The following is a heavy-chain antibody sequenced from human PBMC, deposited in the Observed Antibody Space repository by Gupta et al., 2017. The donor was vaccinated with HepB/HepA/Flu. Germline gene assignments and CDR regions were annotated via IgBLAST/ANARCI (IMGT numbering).Heavy chain of an antibody. CDR2: ISGSGGST. J-gene: IGHJ4*02. Sequence: EVQLLESGGGLVQPGGSLRLSCAASGFTFSSYAMSWVRQAPGKGLEWVSAISGSGGSTYYADSVKGRFTISRDNSKNTLYLQMNSLRAEDTAVYYCAKGADYGSGSYLPLFDYWGQGTLVTGSS. V-gene: IGHV3-23*01. CDR1: GFTFSSYA. CDR3: AKGADYGSGSYLPLFDY. D-gene: IGHD3-10*01.